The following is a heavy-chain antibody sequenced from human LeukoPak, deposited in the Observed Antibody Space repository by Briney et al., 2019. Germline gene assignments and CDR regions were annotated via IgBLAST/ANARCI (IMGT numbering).Heavy chain of an antibody. CDR2: IIPIFGTA. Sequence: ASVKVSCKASGGTFSSYAISWVRQAPGQELEWMGGIIPIFGTANYAQKFQGRVTITTDESTSTAYMELSSLRSEDTAVYYCARERYSGSYYRIWDYWGQGTLVTVSS. D-gene: IGHD1-26*01. CDR3: ARERYSGSYYRIWDY. CDR1: GGTFSSYA. J-gene: IGHJ4*02. V-gene: IGHV1-69*05.